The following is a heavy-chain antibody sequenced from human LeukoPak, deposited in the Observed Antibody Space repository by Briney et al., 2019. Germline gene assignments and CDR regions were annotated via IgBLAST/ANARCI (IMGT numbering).Heavy chain of an antibody. J-gene: IGHJ4*02. CDR1: AGSFSGYY. CDR3: ASPPPGYYDFWSGYYGN. V-gene: IGHV4-34*01. CDR2: INHSGST. Sequence: SETLSLTCAAYAGSFSGYYWSWIRQPPGKGLEWIGEINHSGSTNHNPSLKSRVTISVDTSKNQFSLKLSSVTAADTAVYYCASPPPGYYDFWSGYYGNWGQGTLVTVSS. D-gene: IGHD3-3*01.